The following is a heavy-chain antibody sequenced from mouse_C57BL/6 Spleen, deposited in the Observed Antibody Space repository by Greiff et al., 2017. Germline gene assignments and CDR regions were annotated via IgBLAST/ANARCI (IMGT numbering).Heavy chain of an antibody. V-gene: IGHV14-3*01. Sequence: EVKLVESVAELVRPGASVKLSCTASGFNIKNTYMHWVKQRPEQGLEWIGRIDPANGNTKYAPKFQGKATITADTSSNTAYLQLSSLTSEDTAIYYCASFPYGYDRADAMDYWGQGTSVTVSS. CDR1: GFNIKNTY. J-gene: IGHJ4*01. CDR2: IDPANGNT. D-gene: IGHD2-2*01. CDR3: ASFPYGYDRADAMDY.